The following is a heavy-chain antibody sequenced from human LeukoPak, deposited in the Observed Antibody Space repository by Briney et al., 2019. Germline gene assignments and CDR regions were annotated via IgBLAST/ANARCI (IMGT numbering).Heavy chain of an antibody. CDR3: ARGRKPPRGALKTFYYYYMDV. D-gene: IGHD1-14*01. CDR2: VYYSGST. Sequence: SETLSLTCTVSGGSISSYYWSWIRQPPGKELERISNVYYSGSTTYNPSLQSRVTISVDTSKIQFSLRLTSVTAADTAVYYCARGRKPPRGALKTFYYYYMDVWGTGTTVTVSS. CDR1: GGSISSYY. V-gene: IGHV4-59*01. J-gene: IGHJ6*03.